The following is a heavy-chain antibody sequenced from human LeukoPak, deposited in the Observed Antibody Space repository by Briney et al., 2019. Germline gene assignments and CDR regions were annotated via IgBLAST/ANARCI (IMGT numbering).Heavy chain of an antibody. CDR2: ISADNGKT. J-gene: IGHJ6*03. D-gene: IGHD5-12*01. V-gene: IGHV1-18*01. CDR1: GYTFTSYG. CDR3: ARRGYPVYYYYMDV. Sequence: ASMKVSCKTSGYTFTSYGISWVRQAPGQGLEWMGWISADNGKTNYAQELQGRVTMTTDTSTTTAYMELRSLRSDDTAVYYCARRGYPVYYYYMDVWGKGTTVTISS.